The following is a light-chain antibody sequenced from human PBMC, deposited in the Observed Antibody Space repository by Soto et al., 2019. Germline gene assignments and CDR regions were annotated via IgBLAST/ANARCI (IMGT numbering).Light chain of an antibody. CDR3: QQYGSSPRT. Sequence: EIVLTQSPGTLSLFPGERATFSCRASQSVSSTYLAWYQQKPGQAPRRLIYGASSRATGIPDRFSGSGSGTDFTLTISRLEPEDSAVYYCQQYGSSPRTFGQGTKVEI. V-gene: IGKV3-20*01. J-gene: IGKJ1*01. CDR1: QSVSSTY. CDR2: GAS.